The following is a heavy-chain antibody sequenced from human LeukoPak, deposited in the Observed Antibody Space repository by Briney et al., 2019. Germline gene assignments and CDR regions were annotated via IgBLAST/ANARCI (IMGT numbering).Heavy chain of an antibody. V-gene: IGHV3-23*01. CDR2: ISGSGGST. J-gene: IGHJ5*02. Sequence: PGGSLRLSCAASGFTFSSYAMSWVRQAPGKGLEWVSGISGSGGSTYYADSVKGRFTISRDNSKNTLYLQMNSLRAEDTATYYCALCSGGSCYSGWFDPWGQGTLVTVSS. CDR3: ALCSGGSCYSGWFDP. D-gene: IGHD2-15*01. CDR1: GFTFSSYA.